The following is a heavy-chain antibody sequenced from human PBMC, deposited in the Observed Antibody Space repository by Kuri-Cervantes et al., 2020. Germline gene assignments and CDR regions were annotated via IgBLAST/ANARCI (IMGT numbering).Heavy chain of an antibody. Sequence: GESLKISCAASGFTFSSYSMNWVRQAPGKGLEWVSYISSSSSTIYYADSVKGRFTISRDNAKNSLYLQMNSLRDEDTALYYCAKAELSGSGTWYYFDYWGQGTLVTVSS. J-gene: IGHJ4*02. D-gene: IGHD3-10*01. CDR3: AKAELSGSGTWYYFDY. V-gene: IGHV3-48*02. CDR2: ISSSSSTI. CDR1: GFTFSSYS.